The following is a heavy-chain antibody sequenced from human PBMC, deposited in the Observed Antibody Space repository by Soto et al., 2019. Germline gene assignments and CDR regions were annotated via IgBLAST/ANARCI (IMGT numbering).Heavy chain of an antibody. D-gene: IGHD3-10*01. V-gene: IGHV4-4*02. J-gene: IGHJ4*02. CDR3: ARLVYDTRLNYMYFEF. Sequence: SETLSLTCAVSGVSISSGNWWTWVRQSPQRGLEYIGEIFHDGTANYYPSFERRVAISVDTSKNQFSLKLTSVTAAETAIYFCARLVYDTRLNYMYFEFWGQGTMVTVSS. CDR2: IFHDGTA. CDR1: GVSISSGNW.